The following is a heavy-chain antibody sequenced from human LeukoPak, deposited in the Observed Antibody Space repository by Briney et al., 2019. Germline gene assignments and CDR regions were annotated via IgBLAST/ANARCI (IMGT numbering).Heavy chain of an antibody. CDR1: GFTFSNHG. D-gene: IGHD1-26*01. Sequence: GGSLRLSCAASGFTFSNHGMHWVRQASGKGLVWVANLWSDGSNKYYEDSVKGRFTIPRDNSRNTLYLQMNSLRAEDTALYYCAKDYRVGASQQDYWGQGTLVTVSS. CDR3: AKDYRVGASQQDY. CDR2: LWSDGSNK. J-gene: IGHJ4*02. V-gene: IGHV3-33*06.